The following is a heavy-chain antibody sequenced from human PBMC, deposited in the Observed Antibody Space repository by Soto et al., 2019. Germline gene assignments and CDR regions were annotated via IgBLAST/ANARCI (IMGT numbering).Heavy chain of an antibody. CDR2: IYYSGST. CDR1: GGSVSSGSYY. CDR3: AREFHSDYCSSNSCYSFDY. D-gene: IGHD2-2*01. J-gene: IGHJ4*02. V-gene: IGHV4-61*01. Sequence: PSETLSLTCTVSGGSVSSGSYYWSWIRQPPGKGLEWIGYIYYSGSTNYNPSLKSRVTISVDTSKNQFSLKLSSVTAADTAVYYCAREFHSDYCSSNSCYSFDYWGQGTLVTVSS.